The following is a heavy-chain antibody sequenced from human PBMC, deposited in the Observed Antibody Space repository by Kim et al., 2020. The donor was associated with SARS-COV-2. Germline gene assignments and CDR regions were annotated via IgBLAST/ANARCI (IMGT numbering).Heavy chain of an antibody. CDR2: IYYSGST. CDR3: ARAYSDYVPIPFDY. D-gene: IGHD4-17*01. V-gene: IGHV4-61*01. Sequence: SETLSLTCTVSGGSVSSGSYYWSWIRQPPGKGLEWIGYIYYSGSTNYNPSLKSRVTIPVDTSKNQFSLKLSSVTAADTAVYYCARAYSDYVPIPFDYWGQGTQVTVSS. J-gene: IGHJ4*02. CDR1: GGSVSSGSYY.